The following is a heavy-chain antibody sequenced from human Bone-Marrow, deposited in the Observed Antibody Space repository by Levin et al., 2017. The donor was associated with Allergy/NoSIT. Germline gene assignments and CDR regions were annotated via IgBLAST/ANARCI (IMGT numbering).Heavy chain of an antibody. J-gene: IGHJ6*02. CDR1: GFTFSSYG. CDR2: IWYDGSNK. D-gene: IGHD2-15*01. Sequence: GESLKISCAASGFTFSSYGMHWVRQAPGKGLEWVAVIWYDGSNKYYADSVKGRFTISRDNSKNTLYLQMNSLRAEDTAVYYCARDTFQLDIVVVVAANGGLYGMDGWGQGTTVTVSS. V-gene: IGHV3-33*01. CDR3: ARDTFQLDIVVVVAANGGLYGMDG.